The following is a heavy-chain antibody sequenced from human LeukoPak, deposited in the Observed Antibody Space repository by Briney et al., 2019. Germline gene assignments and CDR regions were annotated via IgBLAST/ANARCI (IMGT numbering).Heavy chain of an antibody. Sequence: PSETLSLTCTVSGGSISSSSYYCGWIRQPPGKGLEWIGSIYYSGSTYYNPSLKSRVTISVDTSKNQFSLKLSSVTAADTAVYYCARRGRGGGVVPAADLDYWGQGTLVTVSS. J-gene: IGHJ4*02. CDR2: IYYSGST. CDR3: ARRGRGGGVVPAADLDY. V-gene: IGHV4-39*01. D-gene: IGHD2-2*01. CDR1: GGSISSSSYY.